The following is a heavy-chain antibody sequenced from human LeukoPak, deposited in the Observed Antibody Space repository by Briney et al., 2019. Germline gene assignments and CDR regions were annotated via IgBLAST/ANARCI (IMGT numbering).Heavy chain of an antibody. CDR3: AKVDSSGYYYKDY. CDR1: GFTFSGYA. Sequence: PGGSLRLSCAASGFTFSGYAMSWVRQAPGKGLEWVSAISGSGGSTYYADSVKGRFTISRDNSKNTLYLQMNSLRAEDTAVYYCAKVDSSGYYYKDYWGQGTLVTVSS. CDR2: ISGSGGST. J-gene: IGHJ4*02. D-gene: IGHD3-22*01. V-gene: IGHV3-23*01.